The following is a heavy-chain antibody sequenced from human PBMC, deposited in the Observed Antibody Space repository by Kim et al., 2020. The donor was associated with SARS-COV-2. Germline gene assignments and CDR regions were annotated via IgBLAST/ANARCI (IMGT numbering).Heavy chain of an antibody. CDR2: IYYSGST. V-gene: IGHV4-59*13. Sequence: SETLSLTCTVSGGSISSYYWSWIRQPPGKGLEWIGYIYYSGSTNYNPSLKSRVTISVDTSKNQFSLKLSSVTAADTAVYYCARAESRSLTAKYYFDYWGQGTLVTVSS. D-gene: IGHD7-27*01. J-gene: IGHJ4*02. CDR1: GGSISSYY. CDR3: ARAESRSLTAKYYFDY.